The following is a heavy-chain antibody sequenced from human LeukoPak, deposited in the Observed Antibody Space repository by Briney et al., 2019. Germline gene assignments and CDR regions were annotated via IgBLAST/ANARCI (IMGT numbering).Heavy chain of an antibody. Sequence: GGSLRLSCAASGFPFTFYAFHWVRQAPGKGLEYVSTISSDGGATHYSNSVKGRFTISRDNSKSTLYLQMGSLRSEDMAVYYCARDRGGPSDAFDIWGQGTMVIVS. D-gene: IGHD5-12*01. J-gene: IGHJ3*02. CDR2: ISSDGGAT. CDR1: GFPFTFYA. CDR3: ARDRGGPSDAFDI. V-gene: IGHV3-64*01.